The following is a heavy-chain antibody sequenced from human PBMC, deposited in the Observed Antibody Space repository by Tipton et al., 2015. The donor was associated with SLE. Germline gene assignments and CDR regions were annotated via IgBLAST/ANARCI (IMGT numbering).Heavy chain of an antibody. CDR1: GYTFTSYG. V-gene: IGHV1-18*01. Sequence: QSGAEVKKPGASVKVSCKASGYTFTSYGIGWVRQAPGQGLEWMGWVSAYNGNTNYAQKFQGRVTMTKDTSTSAAYMELRSLRSDDTAIYYCARDGDSSGYYFGFDYWGQGTLVTVSS. CDR3: ARDGDSSGYYFGFDY. J-gene: IGHJ4*02. CDR2: VSAYNGNT. D-gene: IGHD3-22*01.